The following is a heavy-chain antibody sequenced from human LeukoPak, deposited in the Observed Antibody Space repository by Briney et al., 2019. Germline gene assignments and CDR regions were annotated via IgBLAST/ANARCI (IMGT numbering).Heavy chain of an antibody. CDR3: ARGSIEYSSSIILDY. CDR1: GYTFTSYG. D-gene: IGHD6-6*01. Sequence: ASVKVSCKASGYTFTSYGISWVRQAPGQGLEWMGWINPNSGGTNYAQKFQGRVTMTRDTSISTAYMELSRLRSDDTAVYYCARGSIEYSSSIILDYWGQGTLVTVSS. CDR2: INPNSGGT. J-gene: IGHJ4*02. V-gene: IGHV1-2*02.